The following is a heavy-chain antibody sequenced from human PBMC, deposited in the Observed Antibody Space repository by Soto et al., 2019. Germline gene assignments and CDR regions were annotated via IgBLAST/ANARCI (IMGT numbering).Heavy chain of an antibody. CDR2: MSPDGNWR. D-gene: IGHD3-22*01. Sequence: PGGSLRLSCAASGFTFNTYWMNWVRQTPGKGLEWVANMSPDGNWRRYVDPVQGRFTISRDSAYTTLSLQLKSPRAEDTATYFCAKDTVMSYHDPPDYFDFRGQGTLVTVSS. CDR1: GFTFNTYW. CDR3: AKDTVMSYHDPPDYFDF. V-gene: IGHV3-7*03. J-gene: IGHJ4*02.